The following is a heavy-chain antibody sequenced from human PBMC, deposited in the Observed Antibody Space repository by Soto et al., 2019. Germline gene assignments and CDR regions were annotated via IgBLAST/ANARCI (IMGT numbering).Heavy chain of an antibody. Sequence: QVQLVESGGGVVQPGRSLRLSCAASGFTFSSYAMHWVRQAPGKGLEWVAVISYDGSNKYYADSVKGRFTISRDNSKNTLYLQMNSLRAEDTAVYYCARGYYYDSSGPTGAFDIWDQGTMVTVSS. V-gene: IGHV3-30-3*01. D-gene: IGHD3-22*01. CDR1: GFTFSSYA. CDR3: ARGYYYDSSGPTGAFDI. J-gene: IGHJ3*02. CDR2: ISYDGSNK.